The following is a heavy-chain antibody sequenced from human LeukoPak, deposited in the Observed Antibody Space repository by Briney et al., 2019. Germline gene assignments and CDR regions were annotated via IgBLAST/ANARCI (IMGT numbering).Heavy chain of an antibody. D-gene: IGHD6-13*01. CDR3: AKNPGYSSSWPLGYFDL. J-gene: IGHJ2*01. V-gene: IGHV1-69*05. CDR2: IIPIFGTA. Sequence: ASVKVSCKASGYTFTSYAISWVRQAPGQGLEWMGRIIPIFGTANYAQKFQGRVTITTDESTSTAYMELSSLRSEDTAVYYCAKNPGYSSSWPLGYFDLWGRGTLVTVSS. CDR1: GYTFTSYA.